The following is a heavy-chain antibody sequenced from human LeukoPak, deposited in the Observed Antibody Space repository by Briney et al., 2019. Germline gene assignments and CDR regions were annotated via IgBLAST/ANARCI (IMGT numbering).Heavy chain of an antibody. D-gene: IGHD3-22*01. Sequence: ASVKVSCKASGYTFTSYYIHWVRQAPGQGLEWMGIINPSGGRTYYAQKFQGRVTMTRDTSTSTFYMELSSLRSEDTAVYYCARDVSAGGYYDSSGYYSNSLRLDYWGQGTLVTVSS. CDR1: GYTFTSYY. J-gene: IGHJ4*02. CDR3: ARDVSAGGYYDSSGYYSNSLRLDY. V-gene: IGHV1-46*01. CDR2: INPSGGRT.